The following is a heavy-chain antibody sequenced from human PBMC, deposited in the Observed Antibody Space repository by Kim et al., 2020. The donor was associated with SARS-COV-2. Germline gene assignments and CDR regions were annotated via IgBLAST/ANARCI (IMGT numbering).Heavy chain of an antibody. D-gene: IGHD3-16*01. Sequence: VKQFRGRVTMDRDTSASTVYMELSRLRSEDTAVYYCARVSGGCYGIKCDYWGRGTLVTVSS. CDR3: ARVSGGCYGIKCDY. J-gene: IGHJ4*02. V-gene: IGHV1-46*03.